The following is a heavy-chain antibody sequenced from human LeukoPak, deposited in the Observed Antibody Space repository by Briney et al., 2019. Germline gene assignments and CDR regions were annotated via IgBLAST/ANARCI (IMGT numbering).Heavy chain of an antibody. CDR2: IYHSGST. CDR1: GGSISSGGYS. Sequence: PSETLSLTCAVSGGSISSGGYSWSWIRQPPGKGLEWIGYIYHSGSTYYNPSLKSRVTISVDRSKNQFSLKLSSVTAADTAVYYCARAFPDGSGTPFPDYWGQGTLVTVSS. CDR3: ARAFPDGSGTPFPDY. V-gene: IGHV4-30-2*01. J-gene: IGHJ4*02. D-gene: IGHD3-10*01.